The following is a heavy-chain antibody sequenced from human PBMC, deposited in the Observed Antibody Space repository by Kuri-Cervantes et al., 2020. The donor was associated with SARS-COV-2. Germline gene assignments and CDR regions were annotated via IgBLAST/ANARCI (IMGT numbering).Heavy chain of an antibody. J-gene: IGHJ4*02. Sequence: SETLSLTCTVSGGSISSSSYYWGWIRQPPGKGLEWIGSICYSGSTYYNPSLKSRVTISVDTSKNQFSLKLSSVTAADTAVYYCARGGMVRFLYYWGQGTLVTVSS. CDR3: ARGGMVRFLYY. CDR1: GGSISSSSYY. D-gene: IGHD3-3*01. V-gene: IGHV4-39*07. CDR2: ICYSGST.